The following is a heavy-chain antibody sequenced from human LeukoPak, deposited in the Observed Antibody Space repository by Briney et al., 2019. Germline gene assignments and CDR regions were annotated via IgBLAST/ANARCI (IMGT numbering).Heavy chain of an antibody. CDR2: ISAYNGNA. V-gene: IGHV1-18*01. CDR1: GYTFTSYG. D-gene: IGHD3-3*01. Sequence: ASVKVSCKASGYTFTSYGISWVRQAPGQGLEWMGWISAYNGNANYAQKLQGRVTMTTDTSTSTAYMELRSLRSDDTAVYYCARDLGRYLSYDFWSGFSPIDYWGQGTLVTVSS. CDR3: ARDLGRYLSYDFWSGFSPIDY. J-gene: IGHJ4*02.